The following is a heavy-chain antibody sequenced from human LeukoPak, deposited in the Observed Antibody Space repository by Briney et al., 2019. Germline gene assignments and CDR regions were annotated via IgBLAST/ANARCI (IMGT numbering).Heavy chain of an antibody. CDR1: GFTFSSYS. CDR2: INSRSSYV. D-gene: IGHD6-13*01. J-gene: IGHJ4*02. Sequence: PGGSLRLSCAASGFTFSSYSMNWVRQAPGKGLEWVSSINSRSSYVYYADSVKGRFTISRDNAKNSLYLQMNSLRAEDTAVYYCARDHQIAAAGTFDYWGQGTLVTVSS. CDR3: ARDHQIAAAGTFDY. V-gene: IGHV3-21*01.